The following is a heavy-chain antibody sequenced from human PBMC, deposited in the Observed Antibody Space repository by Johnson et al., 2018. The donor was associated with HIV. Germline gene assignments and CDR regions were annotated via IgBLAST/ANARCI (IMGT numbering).Heavy chain of an antibody. Sequence: QVQLVESGGGLVQPGGSLRLSCAASGFTFDDYGMSWVRQGPGKGLEWVAVISYDGSNKYYADSVKGRFTISRDNSKNTLYLQMNSLRAEDTAVYYCTKCIWGSSLIDAFDIWGQGTMVTVSS. J-gene: IGHJ3*02. D-gene: IGHD6-13*01. CDR2: ISYDGSNK. CDR1: GFTFDDYG. V-gene: IGHV3-30*18. CDR3: TKCIWGSSLIDAFDI.